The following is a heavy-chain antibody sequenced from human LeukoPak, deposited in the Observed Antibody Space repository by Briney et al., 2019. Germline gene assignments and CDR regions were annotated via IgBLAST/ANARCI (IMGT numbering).Heavy chain of an antibody. V-gene: IGHV4-59*01. Sequence: SSETLSLTCTVSGGSISSYYWSWIRQPPGKGLEWIGNIYDSGSTNYNPSLKSRVTISVDTSKNQCSLKLSSVTAADTAVYYCARQSISGSSLSYFDYWGQGTLVNVSS. CDR2: IYDSGST. CDR3: ARQSISGSSLSYFDY. CDR1: GGSISSYY. D-gene: IGHD3-22*01. J-gene: IGHJ4*02.